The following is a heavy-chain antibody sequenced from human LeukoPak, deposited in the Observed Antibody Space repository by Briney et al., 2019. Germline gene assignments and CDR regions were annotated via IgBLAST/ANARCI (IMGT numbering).Heavy chain of an antibody. V-gene: IGHV1-18*01. CDR3: ARDERYDSSGYPFDY. J-gene: IGHJ4*02. CDR2: ISAYNGNT. CDR1: GYTFTSYG. Sequence: ASVKVSCKASGYTFTSYGISWVRQAPGQGLEWMGWISAYNGNTNYAQKLQGRVTMTRDTSIITAYMELSRLSSDDTAVYYCARDERYDSSGYPFDYWGQGTLVTVSS. D-gene: IGHD3-22*01.